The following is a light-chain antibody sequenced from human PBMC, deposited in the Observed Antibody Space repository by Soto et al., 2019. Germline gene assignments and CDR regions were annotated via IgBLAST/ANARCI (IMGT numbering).Light chain of an antibody. V-gene: IGKV1-33*01. CDR2: DAS. CDR1: QDITNY. Sequence: DIPMTQSPSSLTASVGDSVTSTCQASQDITNYLNWYHHKPGKAPKLLIYDASNLEPGVPSRFSGRGSGRDFTFTISSLQPEDTATYYCQQYDDIPPTFGQGTRLDIK. J-gene: IGKJ5*01. CDR3: QQYDDIPPT.